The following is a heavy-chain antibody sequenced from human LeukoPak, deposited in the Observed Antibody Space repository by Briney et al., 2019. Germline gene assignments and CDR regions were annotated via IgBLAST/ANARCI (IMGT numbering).Heavy chain of an antibody. D-gene: IGHD2-2*03. CDR2: ISAYNGNT. Sequence: ASVKVSCKACGYTFTRYGISWVRQAPGQGLEWMGWISAYNGNTNYAQELQCRVTMTTDTSTSTAYMELRSVRSDDTAVDYCARDVDIVVVPAAIGLDYWGQGTLVTVSS. CDR1: GYTFTRYG. V-gene: IGHV1-18*01. J-gene: IGHJ4*02. CDR3: ARDVDIVVVPAAIGLDY.